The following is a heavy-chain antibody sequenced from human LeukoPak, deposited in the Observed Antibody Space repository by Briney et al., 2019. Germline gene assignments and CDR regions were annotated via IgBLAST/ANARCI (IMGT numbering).Heavy chain of an antibody. V-gene: IGHV4-59*01. CDR1: GGSFSGYY. J-gene: IGHJ4*02. CDR2: IYYSGST. CDR3: AREKYYGSGSFGY. Sequence: PSETLSLTCAVYGGSFSGYYWSWIRQPPGKGLEWIGYIYYSGSTNYNPSLKSRVTISVDTSKNQFSLKLSSVTAADTAVYYCAREKYYGSGSFGYWGQGTLVTVSS. D-gene: IGHD3-10*01.